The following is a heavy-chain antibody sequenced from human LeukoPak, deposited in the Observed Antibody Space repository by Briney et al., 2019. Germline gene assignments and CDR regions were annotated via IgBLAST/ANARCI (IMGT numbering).Heavy chain of an antibody. D-gene: IGHD3-22*01. CDR2: IYYSGGT. CDR3: AIESGHSSEYDAFDV. J-gene: IGHJ3*01. V-gene: IGHV4-61*01. CDR1: ARFISSSSYY. Sequence: SETLSLTCTVSARFISSSSYYWRWIRQPPGKGLEWCGYIYYSGGTNYNPSLKSRVTMSLDTCKDQISLMLRSVTAADTAVYYCAIESGHSSEYDAFDVWGQGTKVTVSS.